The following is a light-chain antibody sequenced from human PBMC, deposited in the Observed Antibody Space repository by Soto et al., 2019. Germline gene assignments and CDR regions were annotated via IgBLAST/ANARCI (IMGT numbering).Light chain of an antibody. CDR3: QVWDSSSDHYWV. Sequence: SYELTQPPSVSVAPGQTARITCGGNNIGSKSVHWYQQKPGQAPVLVVYDESDRPSGIPERFSGSNSGNTATLTISRVEAGDEADYYCQVWDSSSDHYWVFGGGTKVTVL. J-gene: IGLJ3*02. CDR1: NIGSKS. V-gene: IGLV3-21*02. CDR2: DES.